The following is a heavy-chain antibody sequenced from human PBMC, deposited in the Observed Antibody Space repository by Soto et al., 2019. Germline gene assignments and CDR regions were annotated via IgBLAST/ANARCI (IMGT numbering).Heavy chain of an antibody. CDR3: ARALGDFWSGYPHDYYYYGMDV. J-gene: IGHJ6*02. CDR1: GGSISSYY. CDR2: IYTSGST. Sequence: SETLSLTCTVSGGSISSYYWSWIRQPAGKGLEWIGRIYTSGSTNYNPSPKSRVTMSVDTSKNQFSLKLSSVTAADTAVYYCARALGDFWSGYPHDYYYYGMDVWGQGTTVTVSS. V-gene: IGHV4-4*07. D-gene: IGHD3-3*01.